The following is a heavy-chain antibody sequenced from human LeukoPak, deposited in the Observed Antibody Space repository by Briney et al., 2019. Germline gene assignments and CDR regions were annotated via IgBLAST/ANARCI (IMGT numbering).Heavy chain of an antibody. CDR3: AKDEGSGTWHY. D-gene: IGHD2-15*01. CDR2: IKQVGSEE. J-gene: IGHJ4*02. CDR1: GFTFNMFW. Sequence: GGSLRLSCAASGFTFNMFWMTWVRQAPGKGLEWVANIKQVGSEENYGDSVKGRFTISRDNAKNSLYLQMNSLRAEDTAVYYCAKDEGSGTWHYWGQGTLVTVSS. V-gene: IGHV3-7*03.